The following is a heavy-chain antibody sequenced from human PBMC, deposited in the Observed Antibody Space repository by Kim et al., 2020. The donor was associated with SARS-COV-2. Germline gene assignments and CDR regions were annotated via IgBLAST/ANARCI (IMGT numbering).Heavy chain of an antibody. CDR1: GYTFTGYY. V-gene: IGHV1-2*02. Sequence: ASVKVSCKASGYTFTGYYMHWVRQAPGQGLEWMGRINPNSGGTNYAQKFQGRVTMTRDTSISTAYMELSRLRSDDTAVYYCARIRRYNWNEVDYWGQGTLVTVSS. J-gene: IGHJ4*02. CDR2: INPNSGGT. D-gene: IGHD1-1*01. CDR3: ARIRRYNWNEVDY.